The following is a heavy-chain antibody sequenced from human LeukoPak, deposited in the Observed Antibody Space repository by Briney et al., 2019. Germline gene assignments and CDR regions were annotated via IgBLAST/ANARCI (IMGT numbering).Heavy chain of an antibody. J-gene: IGHJ4*02. CDR3: ALNDYGSGRVDY. V-gene: IGHV4-31*03. CDR2: IYYSGST. Sequence: SETLFLTCTVSGGSISSGGYYWSWIRQHPGKGLEWIGYIYYSGSTYYNPSLKSRVTISVDTSKNQFSLKLSSVTAADTAVYYCALNDYGSGRVDYWGQGTLVTVSS. D-gene: IGHD3-10*01. CDR1: GGSISSGGYY.